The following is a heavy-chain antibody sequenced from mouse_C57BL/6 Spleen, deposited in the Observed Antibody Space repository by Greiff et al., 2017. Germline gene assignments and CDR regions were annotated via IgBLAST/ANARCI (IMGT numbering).Heavy chain of an antibody. J-gene: IGHJ2*01. CDR3: TRSSITTVVATDY. Sequence: LVESGAELVRPGASVTLSCKASGYTFTDYEMHWVKQTPVHGLEWIGAIDPETGGTAYNQKFKGKAILTADKSSSTAYMALRSLTSEDSAVYYCTRSSITTVVATDYWGQGTTLTVSS. D-gene: IGHD1-1*01. V-gene: IGHV1-15*01. CDR2: IDPETGGT. CDR1: GYTFTDYE.